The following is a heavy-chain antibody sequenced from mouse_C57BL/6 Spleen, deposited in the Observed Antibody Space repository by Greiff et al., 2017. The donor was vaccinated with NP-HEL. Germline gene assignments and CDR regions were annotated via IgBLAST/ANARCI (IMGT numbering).Heavy chain of an antibody. CDR2: IDPETGGT. D-gene: IGHD2-2*01. V-gene: IGHV1-15*01. CDR1: GYTFTDYE. J-gene: IGHJ2*01. CDR3: TRRGYDVSTLDY. Sequence: QVQLQQSGAELVRPGASVTLSCKASGYTFTDYEMHWVKQTPVHGLEWIGAIDPETGGTAYNQKFKGKAILTADKSSSTAYMELRSLTSEDSAVYYCTRRGYDVSTLDYWGQGTTLTVSS.